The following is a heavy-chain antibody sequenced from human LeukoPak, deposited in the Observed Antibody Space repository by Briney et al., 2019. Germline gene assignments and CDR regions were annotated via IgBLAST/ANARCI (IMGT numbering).Heavy chain of an antibody. CDR2: ISAYNGNT. J-gene: IGHJ4*02. V-gene: IGHV1-18*01. Sequence: ASVKVSCKASGYTFTSYGISWVRQAPGQGLEWMGWISAYNGNTNYAQKFQGRVTMTRDMSTNTVYMVLSSLRSEDTAVYYCARSSFLWYFDSWGQGTLVTVSS. D-gene: IGHD3-16*01. CDR1: GYTFTSYG. CDR3: ARSSFLWYFDS.